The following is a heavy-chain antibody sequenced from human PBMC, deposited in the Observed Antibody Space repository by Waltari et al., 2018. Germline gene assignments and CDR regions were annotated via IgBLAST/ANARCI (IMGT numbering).Heavy chain of an antibody. CDR3: AKVAGTKTFDY. J-gene: IGHJ4*02. D-gene: IGHD6-19*01. Sequence: EVQLVQSGAEVKKPGESLKISCKGSGYSFTSYWIGWVRQMPGKGLEWMGIIYPGDSDTRYSPSLKSRVTISVDTSKNQFSLKLSSVTAADTAVYYCAKVAGTKTFDYWGQGTLVTVSS. V-gene: IGHV5-51*01. CDR1: GYSFTSYW. CDR2: IYPGDSDT.